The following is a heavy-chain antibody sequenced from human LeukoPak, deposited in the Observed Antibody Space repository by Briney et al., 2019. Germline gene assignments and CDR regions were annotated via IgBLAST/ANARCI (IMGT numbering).Heavy chain of an antibody. V-gene: IGHV1-18*01. CDR3: ARDKWGYCSSTSCYGGFDAFDI. J-gene: IGHJ3*02. Sequence: ASVKVSCKASGYTFTSYGISWVRQAPGQGLEWMGWISAYNGNKNYAQKLQGRVTMTTDTSTRTGYMELRSLRSDDTAVYYCARDKWGYCSSTSCYGGFDAFDIWGQGTMVTVSS. CDR2: ISAYNGNK. CDR1: GYTFTSYG. D-gene: IGHD2-2*01.